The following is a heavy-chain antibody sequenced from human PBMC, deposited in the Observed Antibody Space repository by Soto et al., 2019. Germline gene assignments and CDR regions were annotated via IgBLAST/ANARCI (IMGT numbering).Heavy chain of an antibody. Sequence: PGGSLRLSCAASGFTFSSYIMNGVRQAPGKGLEWVSSISSSSSYIYYADSVKGRFTISRDNAKNSLYLQMNSLRAEDTAVYYCARQGETGDYDFWSGPAPYYGMDVWGQGTTVTVS. CDR1: GFTFSSYI. CDR3: ARQGETGDYDFWSGPAPYYGMDV. J-gene: IGHJ6*02. CDR2: ISSSSSYI. D-gene: IGHD3-3*01. V-gene: IGHV3-21*01.